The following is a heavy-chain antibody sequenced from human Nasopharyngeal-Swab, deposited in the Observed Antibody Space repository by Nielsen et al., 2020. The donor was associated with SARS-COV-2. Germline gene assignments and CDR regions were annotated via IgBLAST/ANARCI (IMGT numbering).Heavy chain of an antibody. CDR1: GFTFRNFG. J-gene: IGHJ2*01. Sequence: GESLKISCAASGFTFRNFGMHWVRQAPGKGLEWVADIWYDGSNQYYVDSVKGRFTVSRDQSKNTLYLQMNSLKAEDTAVYFCVRDRLGYCSGGSCTNWYFDLWGRGTLLTVSS. CDR3: VRDRLGYCSGGSCTNWYFDL. D-gene: IGHD2-15*01. CDR2: IWYDGSNQ. V-gene: IGHV3-33*01.